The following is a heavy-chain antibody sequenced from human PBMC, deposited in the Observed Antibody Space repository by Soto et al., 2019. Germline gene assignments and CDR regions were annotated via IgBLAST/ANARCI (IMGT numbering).Heavy chain of an antibody. CDR3: ASLYCSSTSCLDY. J-gene: IGHJ4*02. Sequence: QVQLVESGGGVVQPGRSLRLSCAASGFTFSSYGMHWVRQAPGKGLEWVAVIWYDGSNKYYADSVKGRFTISRDNSKNTLYLQMNSLRAEDTAVYYCASLYCSSTSCLDYWGQGTLVTVSS. CDR2: IWYDGSNK. D-gene: IGHD2-2*01. V-gene: IGHV3-33*01. CDR1: GFTFSSYG.